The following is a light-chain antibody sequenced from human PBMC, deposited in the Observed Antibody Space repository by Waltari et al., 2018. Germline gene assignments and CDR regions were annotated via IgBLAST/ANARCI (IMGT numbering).Light chain of an antibody. J-gene: IGLJ2*01. V-gene: IGLV1-44*01. CDR1: AYNIGSDT. Sequence: QSVLSQPPSASGTPGQRVSISCSGSAYNIGSDTVNWYQHLPGTAPQLLIYRDNLRPSGVPDRFSGSKSGTSASLAISGLQSEDEADYFCTAWDSSLKGLLFGGGTRLTVL. CDR3: TAWDSSLKGLL. CDR2: RDN.